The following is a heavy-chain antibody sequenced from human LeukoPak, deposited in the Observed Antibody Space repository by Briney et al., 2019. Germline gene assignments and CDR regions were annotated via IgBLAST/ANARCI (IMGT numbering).Heavy chain of an antibody. D-gene: IGHD3-22*01. J-gene: IGHJ4*02. Sequence: GGSLRLSCAASGFTFSSYGMHWVRQAPGKGLEWVAVIWYDGSNKYYADSVKGRFTISRDNSKNTLYLQMNSLRAEDTAVYYCARDSLPHYYDSSGYYDDWGQGTLVTVSS. CDR1: GFTFSSYG. V-gene: IGHV3-33*01. CDR2: IWYDGSNK. CDR3: ARDSLPHYYDSSGYYDD.